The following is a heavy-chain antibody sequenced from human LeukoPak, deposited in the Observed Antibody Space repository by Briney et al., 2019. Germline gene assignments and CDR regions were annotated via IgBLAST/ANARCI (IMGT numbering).Heavy chain of an antibody. V-gene: IGHV4-34*01. J-gene: IGHJ4*02. CDR1: GGSISSYY. Sequence: SETLSLTCTVSGGSISSYYWSWVRQPAGKGLEWIGEINHSGSTNYNPSLKSRVTISVDTSRNQLSLKLSSVTAADTAVYYCARGQSNDWAYWGQGTLVTVSS. CDR2: INHSGST. D-gene: IGHD1-1*01. CDR3: ARGQSNDWAY.